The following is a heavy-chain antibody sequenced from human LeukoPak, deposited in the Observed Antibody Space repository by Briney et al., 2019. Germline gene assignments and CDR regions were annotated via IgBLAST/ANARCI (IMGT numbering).Heavy chain of an antibody. D-gene: IGHD3-3*01. J-gene: IGHJ4*02. CDR1: GLTFSDYY. V-gene: IGHV3-11*04. CDR2: ISSSGSTI. Sequence: PGGSLRLSCAASGLTFSDYYMSWIRQAPGKGLEWVSYISSSGSTIYYADSVKGRFTISRDNAKNSLYLQMNSLRAEDTAVYYCARGSGTNFWSGYYTGFDYWGQGTLVTVSS. CDR3: ARGSGTNFWSGYYTGFDY.